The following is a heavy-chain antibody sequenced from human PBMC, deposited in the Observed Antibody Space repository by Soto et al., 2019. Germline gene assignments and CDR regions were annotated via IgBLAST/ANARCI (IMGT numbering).Heavy chain of an antibody. CDR3: ARGGRGYEFDY. CDR2: ISYDGSNK. V-gene: IGHV3-30*03. CDR1: GFTFSSYG. D-gene: IGHD5-12*01. Sequence: SLRLSCAASGFTFSSYGMHWVRQAPGKGLEWVAVISYDGSNKYYADSVKGRFTISRDNSKKTLYLQMGSLRAEDMAVYYWARGGRGYEFDYWGQGTLVTVSS. J-gene: IGHJ4*02.